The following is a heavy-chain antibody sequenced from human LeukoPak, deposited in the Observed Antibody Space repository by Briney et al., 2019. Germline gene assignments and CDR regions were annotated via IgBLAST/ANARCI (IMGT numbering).Heavy chain of an antibody. CDR2: INPNSGGT. CDR1: GYTFTGYY. Sequence: ASVKVSCKASGYTFTGYYMHWVRQAPGQGLEWMGWINPNSGGTNYAQKFQGWVTMTRDTSISTAYMELSRLRSDDTAVYYCARDSRTGYDFWSGYYTGSGPTREYGMDVWGQGTTVTVSS. V-gene: IGHV1-2*04. J-gene: IGHJ6*02. D-gene: IGHD3-3*01. CDR3: ARDSRTGYDFWSGYYTGSGPTREYGMDV.